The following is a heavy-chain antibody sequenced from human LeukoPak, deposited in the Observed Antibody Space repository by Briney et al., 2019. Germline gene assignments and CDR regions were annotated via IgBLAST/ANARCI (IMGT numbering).Heavy chain of an antibody. D-gene: IGHD1-1*01. V-gene: IGHV1-2*02. Sequence: GASVNVSFMASGYTFSDYYIHGVRQAPGQEVEWMGWIDPNTCDTKYVQKFLGRVTVTMERSINTAYMELNSLVSDGTAVCECARARFIAGGGTNWFDPWGQGTLVTVSS. J-gene: IGHJ5*02. CDR3: ARARFIAGGGTNWFDP. CDR1: GYTFSDYY. CDR2: IDPNTCDT.